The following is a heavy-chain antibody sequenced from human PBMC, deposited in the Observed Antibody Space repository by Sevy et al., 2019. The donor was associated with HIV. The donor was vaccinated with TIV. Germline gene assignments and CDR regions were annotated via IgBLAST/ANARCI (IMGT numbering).Heavy chain of an antibody. J-gene: IGHJ4*02. V-gene: IGHV3-9*01. CDR2: ISWNGGTV. CDR1: GFTFGDYT. D-gene: IGHD3-16*01. Sequence: GGSLRLSCAASGFTFGDYTMHWVRQPPGKGLEWVSGISWNGGTVAYADSIKGRFTISRDDAKNSLFLQMNSLRVEDTAFYYCARVTTWTGIDDSWGQGTLVTVSS. CDR3: ARVTTWTGIDDS.